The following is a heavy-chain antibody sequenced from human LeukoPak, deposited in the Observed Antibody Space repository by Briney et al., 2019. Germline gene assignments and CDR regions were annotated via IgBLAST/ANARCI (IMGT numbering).Heavy chain of an antibody. J-gene: IGHJ4*02. CDR2: ISAYNGNT. CDR3: ALTGDGYNEVHFDY. V-gene: IGHV1-18*01. D-gene: IGHD5-24*01. Sequence: ASVKVSCKASGYTFTSYGISWVRQAPGQGLEWMGWISAYNGNTNFAQKLQGRVTMTTDTSTYTAYMDLRSLRSDDTAVYYCALTGDGYNEVHFDYWAREPWSPSPQ. CDR1: GYTFTSYG.